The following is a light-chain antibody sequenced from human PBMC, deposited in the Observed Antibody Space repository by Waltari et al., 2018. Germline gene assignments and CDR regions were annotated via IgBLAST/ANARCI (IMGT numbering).Light chain of an antibody. CDR1: QGISNW. CDR2: SAS. J-gene: IGKJ1*01. Sequence: IQMTQSPSSVSASVGDRVTITCRESQGISNWLAWYQQKPGKASKLLIYSASTLQSGVPSRFSGSGSGTDFTLTISSPQPEDFATYYRQQDNSFPRTFGQGTKVEVK. V-gene: IGKV1-12*01. CDR3: QQDNSFPRT.